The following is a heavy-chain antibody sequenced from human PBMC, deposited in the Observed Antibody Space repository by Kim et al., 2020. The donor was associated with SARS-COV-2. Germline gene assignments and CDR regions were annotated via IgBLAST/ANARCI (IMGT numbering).Heavy chain of an antibody. V-gene: IGHV3-53*01. D-gene: IGHD3-16*01. CDR2: IYSDGET. J-gene: IGHJ4*02. Sequence: GGSLRLSCAVSGMRANDVLMTWVRQSPGKGLEWVSLIYSDGETFHADSVKGRLTLSRDNSKNILYLQMDSLRAEDTAKYYCSRGVGDYWGQGTQVTVSS. CDR1: GMRANDVL. CDR3: SRGVGDY.